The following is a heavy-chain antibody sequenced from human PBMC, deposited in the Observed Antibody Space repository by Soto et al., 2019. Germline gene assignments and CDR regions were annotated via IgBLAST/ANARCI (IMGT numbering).Heavy chain of an antibody. CDR3: ARDKITGLFDY. CDR2: IYLGGST. Sequence: SETLSLTCSVSGGSISSGYWTWIRHPPGKGLEWIGYIYLGGSTNYNPSLKSRVTISVDTSKNQFSLKLTSVTAADTAVYYCARDKITGLFDYWGQGTLVTVSS. V-gene: IGHV4-59*12. D-gene: IGHD2-8*02. CDR1: GGSISSGY. J-gene: IGHJ4*02.